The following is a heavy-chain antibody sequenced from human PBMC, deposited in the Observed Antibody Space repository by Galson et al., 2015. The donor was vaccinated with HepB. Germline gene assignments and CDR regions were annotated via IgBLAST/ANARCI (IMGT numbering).Heavy chain of an antibody. CDR1: GFTFSSYA. CDR2: ISYDGSNK. Sequence: SLRLSCAASGFTFSSYAMHWVRQAPGKGLEWVAVISYDGSNKYYADSVKGRFTISRDNSKNTLYLQMNSLRAEDTAVYYCARGFLPPFGELLYAPLDYWGQGTLVTVSS. CDR3: ARGFLPPFGELLYAPLDY. J-gene: IGHJ4*02. V-gene: IGHV3-30*04. D-gene: IGHD3-10*01.